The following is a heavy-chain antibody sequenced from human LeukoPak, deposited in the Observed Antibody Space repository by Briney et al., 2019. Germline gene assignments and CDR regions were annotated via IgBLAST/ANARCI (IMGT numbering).Heavy chain of an antibody. CDR2: IYSGGST. J-gene: IGHJ4*02. CDR1: GFTVSSNY. Sequence: GGSLRLSCAASGFTVSSNYMSWVRQAPGKGLEWVSVIYSGGSTYYADSVKGRFTISRDDSKNTLYLQMNSLRAEDTAIYYCAKRLYCSDTICYGFDYWGQGTLVTVSS. V-gene: IGHV3-53*01. CDR3: AKRLYCSDTICYGFDY. D-gene: IGHD2-2*01.